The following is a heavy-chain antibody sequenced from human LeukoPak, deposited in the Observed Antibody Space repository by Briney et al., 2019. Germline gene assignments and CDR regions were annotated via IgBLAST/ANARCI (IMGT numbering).Heavy chain of an antibody. D-gene: IGHD3-9*01. CDR3: AKAYLHSDILTGSDY. Sequence: GGSLRLSWAASGFTFSSYAMRWVRQARGKGVEWVSAISGGGGSTYYADSEKGGFTISRENSKNTLYLQMTPLRAEDTAVYYCAKAYLHSDILTGSDYWGQGTLVTVSS. CDR2: ISGGGGST. J-gene: IGHJ4*02. V-gene: IGHV3-23*01. CDR1: GFTFSSYA.